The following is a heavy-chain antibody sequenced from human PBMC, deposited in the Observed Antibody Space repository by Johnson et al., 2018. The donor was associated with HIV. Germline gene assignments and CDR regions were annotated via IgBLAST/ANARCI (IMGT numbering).Heavy chain of an antibody. Sequence: QLVESGGGVVQPGRSLRLSCAASGFTFSTYAMHWVRQAPGKGLEWVAVISYDGSNKYYADSVKGRFTISRDNSKNTLFLQMNSLRAEDTAVYYCARVKSYGDYVGLDAFDIWGQGTMVTVYS. V-gene: IGHV3-30-3*01. CDR3: ARVKSYGDYVGLDAFDI. CDR2: ISYDGSNK. J-gene: IGHJ3*02. D-gene: IGHD4-17*01. CDR1: GFTFSTYA.